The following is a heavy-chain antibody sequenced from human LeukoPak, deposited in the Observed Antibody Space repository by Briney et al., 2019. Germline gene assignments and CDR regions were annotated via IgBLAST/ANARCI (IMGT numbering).Heavy chain of an antibody. D-gene: IGHD3-22*01. J-gene: IGHJ3*02. V-gene: IGHV3-30*02. CDR2: IRYDGSNK. CDR1: GFTFSSYG. CDR3: AKLDSSGYYYDYDAFDI. Sequence: PGGSLRLSCAASGFTFSSYGMQWVRQAPGKGLEWVAFIRYDGSNKYYADSVKGRFTISRDNSKNTLYLQMNSLRAEDTAVYYCAKLDSSGYYYDYDAFDIWGQGTMVTVSS.